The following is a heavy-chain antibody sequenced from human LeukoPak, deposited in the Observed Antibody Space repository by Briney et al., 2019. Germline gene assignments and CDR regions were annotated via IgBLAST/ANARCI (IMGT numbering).Heavy chain of an antibody. V-gene: IGHV1-2*02. J-gene: IGHJ5*02. CDR1: GYTFTGYY. Sequence: ASVTVSCKASGYTFTGYYMHWVRQAPGQGLEWMGWINPNSGGTNYAQKFQGRVTMTRDTYISTAYMELSRLRSDDTAVYYCARRKRFRGDWFDPWGQGTLVTVSS. CDR3: ARRKRFRGDWFDP. CDR2: INPNSGGT. D-gene: IGHD3-16*01.